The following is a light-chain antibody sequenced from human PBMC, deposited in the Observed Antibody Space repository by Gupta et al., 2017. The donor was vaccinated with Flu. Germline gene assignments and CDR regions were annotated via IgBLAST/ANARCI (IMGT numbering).Light chain of an antibody. J-gene: IGLJ1*01. CDR1: NIGSKS. CDR3: QVWDSGSDKSV. CDR2: DNS. Sequence: GHTTTSTGGGDNIGSKSVHWYQHTPGQAPVLIFYDNSHRPSGIPERFSGSNSGTTATLTISRVEAGDEADYYCQVWDSGSDKSVFATGTKVTVL. V-gene: IGLV3-21*02.